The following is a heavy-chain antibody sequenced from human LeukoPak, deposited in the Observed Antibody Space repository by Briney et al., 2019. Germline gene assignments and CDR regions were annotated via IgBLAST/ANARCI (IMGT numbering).Heavy chain of an antibody. V-gene: IGHV4-39*07. J-gene: IGHJ4*02. D-gene: IGHD6-13*01. Sequence: SETLSLTCTVSGGSISSSSYYWGWIRQPPGKGLEWIGSIYYSGSTYYNPSLKSRVTISVDTSKNQFSLKLSSVTAADTAVYYCAIAAAGTRPLDYWGQGTLVTVSS. CDR3: AIAAAGTRPLDY. CDR1: GGSISSSSYY. CDR2: IYYSGST.